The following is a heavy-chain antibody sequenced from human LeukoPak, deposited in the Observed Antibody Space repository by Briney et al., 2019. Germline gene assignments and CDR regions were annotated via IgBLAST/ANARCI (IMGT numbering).Heavy chain of an antibody. CDR1: GFTFDYYA. CDR3: AKAARGEPLPRVGYYGMDV. CDR2: FSWNSGII. D-gene: IGHD1-14*01. Sequence: QPGGSLRLSCAASGFTFDYYAIHWVRQAPGKGLERVSGFSWNSGIIGYADSVKGRFTISRDNARNSLYLQMNSLRAEDTALYYCAKAARGEPLPRVGYYGMDVWGQGTTVTVSS. V-gene: IGHV3-9*01. J-gene: IGHJ6*02.